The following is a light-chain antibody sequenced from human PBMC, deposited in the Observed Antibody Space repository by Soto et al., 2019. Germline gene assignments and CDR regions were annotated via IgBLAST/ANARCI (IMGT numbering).Light chain of an antibody. Sequence: QSVLTQPPSASAAPGQKVTISCSGSSSNIGNNYVSWYQHLPGTDPKLLIYDNNERPSGIPDRLFGSKSGTSATLGITGLQTGDEADYYCATWDSSLSAAVLGPGTKVTVL. CDR3: ATWDSSLSAAV. V-gene: IGLV1-51*01. CDR2: DNN. CDR1: SSNIGNNY. J-gene: IGLJ1*01.